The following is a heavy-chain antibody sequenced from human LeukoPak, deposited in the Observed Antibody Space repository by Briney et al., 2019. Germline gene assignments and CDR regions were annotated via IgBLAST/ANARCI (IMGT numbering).Heavy chain of an antibody. CDR1: GFIFSGSA. Sequence: GGSLRLSCAASGFIFSGSAMHWVRQASGKGLEWVGRIRSKANSYATAYAASVKGRFTISRDDSKSIAYLQMNSLKTEDTAVYFCSRDQTPYYWGQGTLVTVSS. V-gene: IGHV3-73*01. J-gene: IGHJ4*02. CDR2: IRSKANSYAT. CDR3: SRDQTPYY.